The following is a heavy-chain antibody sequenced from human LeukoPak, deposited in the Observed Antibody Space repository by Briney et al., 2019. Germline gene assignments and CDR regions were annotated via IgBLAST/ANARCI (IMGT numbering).Heavy chain of an antibody. V-gene: IGHV1-69*01. CDR2: SIAIFGTA. CDR3: ARASSYYYDSSGSWYFDL. J-gene: IGHJ2*01. CDR1: GGTFTSYA. D-gene: IGHD3-22*01. Sequence: SVKVSCKASGGTFTSYAISWVRQAPGQGLEWIGGSIAIFGTANYAQKFQGRVTITADESTSTAYMELSSLRSEDTAVYYCARASSYYYDSSGSWYFDLWGRGTLVTVSS.